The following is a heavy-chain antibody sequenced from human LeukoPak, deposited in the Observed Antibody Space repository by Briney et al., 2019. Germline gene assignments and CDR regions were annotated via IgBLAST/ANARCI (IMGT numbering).Heavy chain of an antibody. CDR2: IYTGGST. CDR3: AKDLGIGVVVAEDY. V-gene: IGHV3-66*02. Sequence: GGSLRLSCAASGFTVSSNYMSWVRQAPGEGLEWVSVIYTGGSTYYADSVKGRFTISRDNSKNTLFLQMNGLRAEDTAVYYCAKDLGIGVVVAEDYWGQGTLVTVSS. CDR1: GFTVSSNY. J-gene: IGHJ4*02. D-gene: IGHD6-19*01.